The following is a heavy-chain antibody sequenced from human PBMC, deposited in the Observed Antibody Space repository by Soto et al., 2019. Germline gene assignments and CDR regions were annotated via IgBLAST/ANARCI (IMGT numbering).Heavy chain of an antibody. CDR2: IIPLFATT. CDR3: ARDVCETTSCSIPPWYVDL. Sequence: QVQLVQSGAEVRKPGSSVKVSCKASGGLFSTYAITWVRQAPGQGLEWVGGIIPLFATTHYAQKFQGRVTITADESTNTAYLELSRLRSEDTAVYYCARDVCETTSCSIPPWYVDLWCRGNLVIVSS. CDR1: GGLFSTYA. J-gene: IGHJ2*01. D-gene: IGHD2-2*01. V-gene: IGHV1-69*01.